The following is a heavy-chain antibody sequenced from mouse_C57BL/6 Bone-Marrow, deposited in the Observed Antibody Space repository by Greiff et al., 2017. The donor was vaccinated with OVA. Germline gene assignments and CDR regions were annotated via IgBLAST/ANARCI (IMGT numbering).Heavy chain of an antibody. CDR2: IDPEDGET. J-gene: IGHJ1*03. CDR1: GFNIKDYY. V-gene: IGHV14-2*01. CDR3: ASNYYGSPRYWYFDV. Sequence: EVKLVESGAELVKPGASVKLSCTASGFNIKDYYMHWVKQRTEQGLEWIGRIDPEDGETKYAPKFQGKATITADTSSNTAYLQLSSLTSEDTAVYYCASNYYGSPRYWYFDVWGTGTTVTVSS. D-gene: IGHD1-1*01.